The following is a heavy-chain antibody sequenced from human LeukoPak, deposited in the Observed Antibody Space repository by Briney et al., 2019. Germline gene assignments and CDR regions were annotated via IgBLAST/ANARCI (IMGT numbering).Heavy chain of an antibody. V-gene: IGHV3-66*01. J-gene: IGHJ5*02. CDR2: IYSGGST. Sequence: AGGALRLSCAASGFTVSSNYMSWVRQAPGKGLEWVSVIYSGGSTYYADSVKGRFTISRDNSKNTLYLQMNSLRAEDTAVYYCAKLTREAFGVINGNGVNWFDPWGQGTLVTVSS. CDR1: GFTVSSNY. CDR3: AKLTREAFGVINGNGVNWFDP. D-gene: IGHD3-3*01.